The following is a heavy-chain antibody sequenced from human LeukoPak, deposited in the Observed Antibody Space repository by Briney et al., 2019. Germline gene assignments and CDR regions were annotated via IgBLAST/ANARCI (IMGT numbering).Heavy chain of an antibody. CDR2: FDPEDGET. J-gene: IGHJ5*02. V-gene: IGHV1-24*01. CDR3: ARREGWYYGSGSQLGNWFDP. CDR1: GYTFTSYY. Sequence: GASVKVSCKASGYTFTSYYMHWVRQAPGQGLEWMGGFDPEDGETIYAQKFQGRVTMTEDTSTDTAYMELSSLRSEDTAVYYCARREGWYYGSGSQLGNWFDPWGQGTLVTVSS. D-gene: IGHD3-10*01.